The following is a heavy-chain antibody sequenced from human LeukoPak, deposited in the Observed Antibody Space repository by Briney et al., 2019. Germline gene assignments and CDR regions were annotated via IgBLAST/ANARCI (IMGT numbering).Heavy chain of an antibody. Sequence: SAYNGNINYAQMLQGRVTMTTDTSTSTAYMDLRSLRSDDTAVYYCARGPPHRDYYYYYMDVWGTGTTVTVSS. J-gene: IGHJ6*03. D-gene: IGHD5-24*01. CDR2: SAYNGNI. V-gene: IGHV1-18*01. CDR3: ARGPPHRDYYYYYMDV.